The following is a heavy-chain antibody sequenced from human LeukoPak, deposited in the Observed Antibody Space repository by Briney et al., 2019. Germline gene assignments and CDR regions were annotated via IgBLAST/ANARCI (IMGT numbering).Heavy chain of an antibody. Sequence: PGGSLRLSCAASGFTLSSYWMHWVRQAPGKGLEYISGITSNGGTTYYADSVKARFTISRDNSKNTLYLQMSSLRAEDTAVYYCVKGSGATGAFDIWGQGTTVTVSS. CDR2: ITSNGGTT. CDR1: GFTLSSYW. CDR3: VKGSGATGAFDI. V-gene: IGHV3-64D*06. D-gene: IGHD1-14*01. J-gene: IGHJ3*02.